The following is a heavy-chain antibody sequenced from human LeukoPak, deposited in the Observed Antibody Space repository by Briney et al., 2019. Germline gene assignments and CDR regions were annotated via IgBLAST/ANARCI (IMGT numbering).Heavy chain of an antibody. CDR2: IRYDGSNK. CDR1: GFTFSSYG. CDR3: AKVSVWNLESSIY. D-gene: IGHD2-8*01. V-gene: IGHV3-30*02. J-gene: IGHJ4*02. Sequence: GGSLRLSCAASGFTFSSYGTHWVRQAPGKGLEWVAFIRYDGSNKYYADSVKGRFTISRDNSKNTLYLQMNSLRAEDTAVYYCAKVSVWNLESSIYWGQGTLVTVSS.